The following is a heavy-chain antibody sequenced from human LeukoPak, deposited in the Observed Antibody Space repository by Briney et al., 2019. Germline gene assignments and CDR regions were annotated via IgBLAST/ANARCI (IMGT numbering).Heavy chain of an antibody. CDR2: VHYSGST. V-gene: IGHV4-59*01. Sequence: SETLSLTCTVSGGSISTYYWSWIRQPPGKGLEWIGYVHYSGSTRYNPSLKSRVTISVDTSKNQFSLKLTSVTAADTAVYYCATNSGDYYWYFDLWGRGTLVTVSS. J-gene: IGHJ2*01. D-gene: IGHD1-26*01. CDR1: GGSISTYY. CDR3: ATNSGDYYWYFDL.